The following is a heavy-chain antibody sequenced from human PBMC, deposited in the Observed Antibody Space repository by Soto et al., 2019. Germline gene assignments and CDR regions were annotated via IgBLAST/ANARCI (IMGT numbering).Heavy chain of an antibody. V-gene: IGHV4-4*07. CDR1: GGSISSYY. D-gene: IGHD3-9*01. CDR3: ARDEGYYDILTGYSKNWFDP. CDR2: IYTSGST. J-gene: IGHJ5*02. Sequence: SETLSLTCTVSGGSISSYYWSWIRQPAGKGLEWIGRIYTSGSTNYNPSLKSRVTMSVDTSKNQFSLKLSSVTAADTAVYYCARDEGYYDILTGYSKNWFDPWRQGTLVTVSS.